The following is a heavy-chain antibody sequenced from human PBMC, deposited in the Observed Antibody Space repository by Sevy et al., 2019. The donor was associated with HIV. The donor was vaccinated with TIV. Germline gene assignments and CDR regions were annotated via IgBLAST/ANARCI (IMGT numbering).Heavy chain of an antibody. CDR2: TYYRSKWYN. D-gene: IGHD3-10*01. Sequence: SQTLSLTCAISGDSVSSNSAAWNWIRQSPSRGLEWLGRTYYRSKWYNDYAGSVKSRITINPDTSKNQFSLQLNSVTPEDTAVYYCARDGRTYYYGSGSSNWFDPWGQGTLVTVSS. J-gene: IGHJ5*02. V-gene: IGHV6-1*01. CDR3: ARDGRTYYYGSGSSNWFDP. CDR1: GDSVSSNSAA.